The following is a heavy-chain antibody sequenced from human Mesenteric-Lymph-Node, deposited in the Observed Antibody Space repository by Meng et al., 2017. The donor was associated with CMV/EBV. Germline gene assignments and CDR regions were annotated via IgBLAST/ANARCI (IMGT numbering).Heavy chain of an antibody. CDR2: ISSSSSYI. J-gene: IGHJ4*02. Sequence: GGSLRLSCAASGFTFLTYEMNWVRQAPGKGLEWVSSISSSSSYIYYADSVKGRFTISRDNAKNSLYLQMNSLRAEDTAVYYCARDLGGDCSSTSCSDYWGQGTLVTVSS. CDR3: ARDLGGDCSSTSCSDY. CDR1: GFTFLTYE. D-gene: IGHD2-2*01. V-gene: IGHV3-21*01.